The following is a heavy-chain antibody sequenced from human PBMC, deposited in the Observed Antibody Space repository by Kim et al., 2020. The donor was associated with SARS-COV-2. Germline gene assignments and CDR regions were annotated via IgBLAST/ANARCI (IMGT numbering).Heavy chain of an antibody. J-gene: IGHJ6*02. CDR2: IYSGGST. CDR3: ARVLGDFWSGYYTQGMDV. CDR1: GFTVSSNY. Sequence: GGSLRLSCAASGFTVSSNYMSWVRQAPGKGLEWVSVIYSGGSTYYADSVKGRFTISRDNSKNTLYLQMNSLRAEDTAVYYCARVLGDFWSGYYTQGMDVWGQGTTVTVSS. V-gene: IGHV3-53*01. D-gene: IGHD3-3*01.